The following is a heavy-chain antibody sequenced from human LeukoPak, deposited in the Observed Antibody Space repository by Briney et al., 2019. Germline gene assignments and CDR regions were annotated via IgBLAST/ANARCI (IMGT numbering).Heavy chain of an antibody. D-gene: IGHD2-8*01. CDR2: VSLSGLT. Sequence: SETLSLTCAVYGGSFSGYYWSWIRQPPGKGLEWIGEVSLSGLTNYNPSLSSRVIMALDTSKNDLSLHLTSVTAADTAVYYCSRENGAFSPFGYWGQGYLVTVLS. J-gene: IGHJ4*02. CDR1: GGSFSGYY. CDR3: SRENGAFSPFGY. V-gene: IGHV4-34*01.